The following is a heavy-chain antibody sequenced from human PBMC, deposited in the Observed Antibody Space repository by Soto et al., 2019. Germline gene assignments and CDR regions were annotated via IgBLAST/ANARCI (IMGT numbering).Heavy chain of an antibody. CDR3: ARSSRRFLRAFDI. V-gene: IGHV3-48*03. Sequence: GGSLRLSCAVSGFTFSSYEMNWVRQAPGKGLEWASYISASGYVTYYADSVKGRFIMSRDNANNSLCLQLNSLRADDTAVYYCARSSRRFLRAFDIWGQGTLVTVSS. CDR1: GFTFSSYE. D-gene: IGHD3-3*01. CDR2: ISASGYVT. J-gene: IGHJ3*02.